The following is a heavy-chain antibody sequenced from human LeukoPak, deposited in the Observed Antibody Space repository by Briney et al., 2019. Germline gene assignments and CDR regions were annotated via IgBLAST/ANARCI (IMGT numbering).Heavy chain of an antibody. V-gene: IGHV3-11*04. J-gene: IGHJ4*02. CDR2: ISSSGSTI. Sequence: GGSLRLSYAASGFTFSDYYMSWIRQAPGKGLEWVSYISSSGSTIYYADSVKGRFTISRDNAKNSLYLQMNSLRAEDTAVYYCARDWWAVAGPTSFDYWGQGTLVTVSS. CDR3: ARDWWAVAGPTSFDY. CDR1: GFTFSDYY. D-gene: IGHD6-19*01.